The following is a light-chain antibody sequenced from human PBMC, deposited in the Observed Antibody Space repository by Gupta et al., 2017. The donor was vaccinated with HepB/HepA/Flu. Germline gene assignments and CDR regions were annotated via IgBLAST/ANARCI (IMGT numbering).Light chain of an antibody. Sequence: QAVLTQPSSLSASPGASASLTCTLRSGINVGTYSIYWYQQQPGSPPQYLLRYKSDSDKQQGSGVPSRFSGSKDASANAGILLISGLQSEDEADYYCLIWHSSAWVFGGGTKLTVL. CDR1: SGINVGTYS. CDR2: YKSDSDK. V-gene: IGLV5-45*02. CDR3: LIWHSSAWV. J-gene: IGLJ3*02.